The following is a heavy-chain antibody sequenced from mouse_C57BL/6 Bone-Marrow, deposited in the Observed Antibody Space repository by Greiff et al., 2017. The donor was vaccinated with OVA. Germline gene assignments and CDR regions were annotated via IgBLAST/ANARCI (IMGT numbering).Heavy chain of an antibody. Sequence: VQLQQSGAELVRPGASVTLSCKASGYTFTDYEMHWVKQTPVHGLEWIGAIDPETGGTASNQQFKGKAILTADKSSSTAYMELRSLTSEDAAVYYCTEYYGSSPWFAYWGQGTLVTVSA. CDR1: GYTFTDYE. CDR3: TEYYGSSPWFAY. J-gene: IGHJ3*01. D-gene: IGHD1-1*01. V-gene: IGHV1-15*01. CDR2: IDPETGGT.